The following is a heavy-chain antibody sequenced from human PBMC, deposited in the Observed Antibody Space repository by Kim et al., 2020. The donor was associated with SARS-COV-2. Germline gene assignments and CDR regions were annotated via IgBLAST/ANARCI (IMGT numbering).Heavy chain of an antibody. D-gene: IGHD4-17*01. Sequence: ASVKVSCKASGCTFTSYAMTWVRQAPGQGLEWMGWINTNTGNPTYAQGFTGRFVFSLDPSVSTAYLQISSLKAEDTAVYYCARSLKTTVTTCWDKGYYYYYGMDVWGQGTTVTVSS. V-gene: IGHV7-4-1*02. J-gene: IGHJ6*02. CDR3: ARSLKTTVTTCWDKGYYYYYGMDV. CDR2: INTNTGNP. CDR1: GCTFTSYA.